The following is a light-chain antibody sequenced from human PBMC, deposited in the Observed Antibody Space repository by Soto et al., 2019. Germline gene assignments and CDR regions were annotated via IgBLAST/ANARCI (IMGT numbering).Light chain of an antibody. V-gene: IGKV1-33*01. CDR2: DAS. CDR1: EDIANH. J-gene: IGKJ2*01. Sequence: DTQMTQSPHSLSASVGDRVTIACQANEDIANHLNWYRQRPGKAPDLLIYDASNLEPGVPSRFSGAGSGTDFTFTISGLPPEDFATYYCQQFHSLPYTFCQGTKLEI. CDR3: QQFHSLPYT.